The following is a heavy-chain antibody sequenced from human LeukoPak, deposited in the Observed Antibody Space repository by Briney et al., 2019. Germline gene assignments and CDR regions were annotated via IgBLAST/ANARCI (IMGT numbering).Heavy chain of an antibody. Sequence: KPSETLSLTCTVSGGSISSGGFYWSWIRQHPGKGLEWIGYIYYSGSTYYNPSLKSRVTISVDTSKNQFSLKLSSVTAADTAVYYCARDPGEMATIWEAAFDIWGQGTMVTVSS. V-gene: IGHV4-61*08. CDR1: GGSISSGGFY. CDR3: ARDPGEMATIWEAAFDI. CDR2: IYYSGST. J-gene: IGHJ3*02. D-gene: IGHD5-24*01.